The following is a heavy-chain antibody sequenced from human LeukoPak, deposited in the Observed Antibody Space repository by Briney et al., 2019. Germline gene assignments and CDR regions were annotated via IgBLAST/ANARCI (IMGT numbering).Heavy chain of an antibody. Sequence: ASVKVSCKASGYTFTSYAMHWVRQAPGQRLEWMGWINAGNGNTKYSQKFQGRVTITRDTSASTAYMGLSSLRSEDTAVYYCARDLVPKGWFDPWGQGTLVTVSS. CDR1: GYTFTSYA. D-gene: IGHD2-8*02. V-gene: IGHV1-3*01. J-gene: IGHJ5*02. CDR3: ARDLVPKGWFDP. CDR2: INAGNGNT.